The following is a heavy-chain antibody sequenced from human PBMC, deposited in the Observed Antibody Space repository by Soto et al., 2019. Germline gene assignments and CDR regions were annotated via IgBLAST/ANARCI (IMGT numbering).Heavy chain of an antibody. V-gene: IGHV3-15*01. Sequence: EVQLVESGGGLVKPGGSLRLSCAASGFTFSNAWMSWVRQAPGKGLEWVARIQSKTDGGTKDYAAPAKGRFTISRDDSKGTLYMQMNSLKSADTAVYYCTTDHQSNYDYIWGSYRDAFDIWGQGTMVTVSS. CDR1: GFTFSNAW. J-gene: IGHJ3*02. CDR3: TTDHQSNYDYIWGSYRDAFDI. CDR2: IQSKTDGGTK. D-gene: IGHD3-16*02.